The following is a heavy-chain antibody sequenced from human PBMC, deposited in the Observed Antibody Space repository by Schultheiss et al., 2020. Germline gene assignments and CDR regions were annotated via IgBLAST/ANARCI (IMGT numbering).Heavy chain of an antibody. CDR2: IYYSGST. D-gene: IGHD6-13*01. CDR3: ARGAASAFDY. Sequence: SETLSLTCTVSGGFISSYYWSWIRQPPGKGLEWIGYIYYSGSTNYNPSLKSRVTMSVDTSKNQFSLQLNSVTPEDTAVYYCARGAASAFDYWGQGTLVTVSS. CDR1: GGFISSYY. J-gene: IGHJ4*02. V-gene: IGHV4-59*12.